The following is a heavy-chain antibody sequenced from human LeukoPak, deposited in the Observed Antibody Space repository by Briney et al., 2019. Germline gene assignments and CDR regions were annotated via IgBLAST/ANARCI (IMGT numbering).Heavy chain of an antibody. CDR3: AKASNRYSLGAFDI. Sequence: GGSLRLSCAASGFTFSSYAMSWVRQAPGKGLGWVSAISGSGGSTYYADSVKGRFTISRDNSKNTRYLQMNSLRAEDTAVYYCAKASNRYSLGAFDIWGQGTMVTVSS. V-gene: IGHV3-23*01. J-gene: IGHJ3*02. D-gene: IGHD5-18*01. CDR1: GFTFSSYA. CDR2: ISGSGGST.